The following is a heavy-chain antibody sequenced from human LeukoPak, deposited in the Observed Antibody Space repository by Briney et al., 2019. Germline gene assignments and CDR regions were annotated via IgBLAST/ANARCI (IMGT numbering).Heavy chain of an antibody. CDR1: GGTFSSYA. J-gene: IGHJ4*02. CDR2: INPNSGGT. Sequence: GASVKVSCKASGGTFSSYAISWVGQVPGQGLEGMGWINPNSGGTNYAQKFQGRVTMTRDTSISTAYMELSRLRSDDTAVYYCARGTRVWFGELSTNDYWGQGTLVTVSS. V-gene: IGHV1-2*02. CDR3: ARGTRVWFGELSTNDY. D-gene: IGHD3-10*01.